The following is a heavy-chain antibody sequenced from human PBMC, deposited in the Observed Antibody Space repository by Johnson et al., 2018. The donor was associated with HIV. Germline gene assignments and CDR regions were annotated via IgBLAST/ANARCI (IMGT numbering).Heavy chain of an antibody. D-gene: IGHD6-13*01. Sequence: VQLVESGGGLVKPGGSLKLSCTASGFTFSNAWMNWVRHAPGKGLEWVGRIKSKSDGGTTEYAAPVKGRFSISRDDSKNTLYLQMNSLKTEDTAVYYCTTMGLGSSSWRYDAFDIWGQGTMVTVSS. CDR1: GFTFSNAW. CDR2: IKSKSDGGTT. CDR3: TTMGLGSSSWRYDAFDI. V-gene: IGHV3-15*01. J-gene: IGHJ3*02.